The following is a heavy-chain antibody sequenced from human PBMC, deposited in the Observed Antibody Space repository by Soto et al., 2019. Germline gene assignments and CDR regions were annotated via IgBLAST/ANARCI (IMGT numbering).Heavy chain of an antibody. CDR2: INHSGST. Sequence: PSETLSLTCAVYGGSFSGYYWSWIRQPPGKGLEWIGEINHSGSTNYNPSLKSRVTISVDTSKNQFSLKLSSVTAADTAVYYCARSRAPGDYRNWFDPWGQGTLVTVSS. CDR3: ARSRAPGDYRNWFDP. V-gene: IGHV4-34*01. CDR1: GGSFSGYY. J-gene: IGHJ5*02. D-gene: IGHD4-17*01.